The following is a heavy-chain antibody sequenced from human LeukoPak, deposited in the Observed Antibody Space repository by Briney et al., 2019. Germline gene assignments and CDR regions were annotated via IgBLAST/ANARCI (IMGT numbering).Heavy chain of an antibody. CDR3: ARDGVSSLTMVRGVKAFDI. CDR2: ISYDGSNK. Sequence: PGRSLRPSCAASGFTFSSYAMHWVRQAPGKGLEWVAVISYDGSNKYYADSVKGRFTISRDNSKNTLYLQMNSLRAEDTAVYYWARDGVSSLTMVRGVKAFDIWGQGTMVTVSS. CDR1: GFTFSSYA. J-gene: IGHJ3*02. D-gene: IGHD3-10*01. V-gene: IGHV3-30-3*01.